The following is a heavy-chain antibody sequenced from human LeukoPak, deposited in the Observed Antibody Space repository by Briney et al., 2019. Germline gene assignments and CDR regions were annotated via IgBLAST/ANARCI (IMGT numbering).Heavy chain of an antibody. Sequence: PGGSLRLSCAASGFTFSSYAMHWVRQAPGKGLEWVAVISYDGSNKYCADSVKGRFTISRDNSKNTLYLQMNSLRAEDTAVYYCASLESSGYYHQYYYYGMDVWGQGTTVTVSS. CDR1: GFTFSSYA. CDR3: ASLESSGYYHQYYYYGMDV. D-gene: IGHD3-22*01. V-gene: IGHV3-30-3*01. CDR2: ISYDGSNK. J-gene: IGHJ6*02.